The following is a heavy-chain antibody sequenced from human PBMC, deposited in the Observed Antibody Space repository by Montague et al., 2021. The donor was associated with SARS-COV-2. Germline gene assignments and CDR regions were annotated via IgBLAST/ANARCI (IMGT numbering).Heavy chain of an antibody. Sequence: SQRLSCAASGFTFSSYEMNWVRQAPGKGLEWVSYISSSGSIIYYADSVKGRFTISRDNAKNSLYLQMNSLRAEDTAVYYCARGNFDWLLLPDGYFDHWGQGTLVTVSS. D-gene: IGHD3-9*01. CDR1: GFTFSSYE. CDR3: ARGNFDWLLLPDGYFDH. V-gene: IGHV3-48*03. J-gene: IGHJ4*02. CDR2: ISSSGSII.